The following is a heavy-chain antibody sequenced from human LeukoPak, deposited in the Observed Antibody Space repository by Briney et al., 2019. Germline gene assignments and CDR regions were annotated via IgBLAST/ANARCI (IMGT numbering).Heavy chain of an antibody. CDR2: ISWNSGSI. D-gene: IGHD4-11*01. CDR3: AKDTKLLGNHDYSNPFDY. Sequence: QPGRSLRRSCAASGFTLDDYAMHWVRQAPGKGLEWVSGISWNSGSIGYADSVKGRFTISRDNAKNSLYLQMNSLRAEDTALYYCAKDTKLLGNHDYSNPFDYWGQGTLVTVSS. J-gene: IGHJ4*02. V-gene: IGHV3-9*01. CDR1: GFTLDDYA.